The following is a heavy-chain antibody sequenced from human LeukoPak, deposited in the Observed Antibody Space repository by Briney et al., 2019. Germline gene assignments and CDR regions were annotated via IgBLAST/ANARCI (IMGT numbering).Heavy chain of an antibody. Sequence: SETLSLTCAVYGGSFSGYYWSWIRQPPGKGLEWIGSIYYSGSTYYNPSLKSRVTISVDTSKNQFSLKLSSVTAADTAVYYCATNLRGATFDPWGQGTLVTVSS. CDR1: GGSFSGYY. V-gene: IGHV4-34*01. CDR2: IYYSGST. CDR3: ATNLRGATFDP. D-gene: IGHD3-10*01. J-gene: IGHJ5*02.